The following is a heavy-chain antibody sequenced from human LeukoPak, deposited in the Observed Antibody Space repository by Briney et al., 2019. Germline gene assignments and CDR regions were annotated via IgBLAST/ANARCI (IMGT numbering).Heavy chain of an antibody. D-gene: IGHD3-3*01. CDR2: IKQDGSEK. CDR1: GFTFSSYW. J-gene: IGHJ4*02. CDR3: ASAYYDFWSGYYHFDY. Sequence: GGSMRLSCAASGFTFSSYWMSWVRQAPGKGLEWVANIKQDGSEKYYVDSVKGRFTISRDNAKNSLYLQMNSLRAEDTAVYYCASAYYDFWSGYYHFDYWGQGTLVTVSS. V-gene: IGHV3-7*01.